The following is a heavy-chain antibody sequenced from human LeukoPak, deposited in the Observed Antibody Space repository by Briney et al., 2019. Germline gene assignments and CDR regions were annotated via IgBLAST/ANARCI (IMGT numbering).Heavy chain of an antibody. CDR3: AHLKRGYSDSDYGS. CDR2: ISGSGGNT. CDR1: GFRFSNYA. V-gene: IGHV3-23*01. D-gene: IGHD5-12*01. J-gene: IGHJ5*02. Sequence: GGSLRLSCAASGFRFSNYALTWVRQVPGKGLEWVSTISGSGGNTYYADSVKGRFTISRDNSKNTLFLQMNSLRAEDTAMFYCAHLKRGYSDSDYGSWGQGTLVTVSS.